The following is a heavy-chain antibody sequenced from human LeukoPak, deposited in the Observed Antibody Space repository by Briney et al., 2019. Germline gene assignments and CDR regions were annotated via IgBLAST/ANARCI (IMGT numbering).Heavy chain of an antibody. Sequence: SVKVSCKASGGTFSSYAISWVRQAPGQGLEWMGGIIPIFGTANYAQKSQGRVTITADESTSTAYMELSSLRSEDTAVYYCARKPTMVRGVIDGPYYYYGMDVWGQGTTVTVSS. CDR3: ARKPTMVRGVIDGPYYYYGMDV. CDR1: GGTFSSYA. CDR2: IIPIFGTA. V-gene: IGHV1-69*13. J-gene: IGHJ6*02. D-gene: IGHD3-10*01.